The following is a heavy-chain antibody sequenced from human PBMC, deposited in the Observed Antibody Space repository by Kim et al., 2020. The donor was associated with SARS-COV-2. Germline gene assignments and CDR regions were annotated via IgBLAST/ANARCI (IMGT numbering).Heavy chain of an antibody. D-gene: IGHD2-2*01. CDR1: GFTFSSYA. Sequence: GGSLRLSCAASGFTFSSYAMSWVRQAPGKGLEWVSAISGSGGSTYYADSVKGRFTISRDNSKNTLYLQMNSLRAEDTAVYYCAKDQFSIVVVPAARGGMDVWGQGTTVTVSS. CDR2: ISGSGGST. V-gene: IGHV3-23*01. CDR3: AKDQFSIVVVPAARGGMDV. J-gene: IGHJ6*02.